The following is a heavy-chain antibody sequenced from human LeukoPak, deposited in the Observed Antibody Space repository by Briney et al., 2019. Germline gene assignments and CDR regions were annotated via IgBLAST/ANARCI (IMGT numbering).Heavy chain of an antibody. CDR3: ARESLVSGTTRGNYYYYGMDV. V-gene: IGHV3-7*01. CDR1: GFTFSSYW. CDR2: IKQDGSEK. D-gene: IGHD1-7*01. Sequence: GGSLRLSCAASGFTFSSYWMSWVRQAPGKGLEWVANIKQDGSEKYYGDSVKGRLTISRDNAKNSLYLQMNRLRAEDTAVYFCARESLVSGTTRGNYYYYGMDVWGRGTTVTVSS. J-gene: IGHJ6*02.